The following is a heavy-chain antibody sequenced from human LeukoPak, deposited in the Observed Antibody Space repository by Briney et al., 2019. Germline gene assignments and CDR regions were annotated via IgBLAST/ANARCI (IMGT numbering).Heavy chain of an antibody. D-gene: IGHD3-10*01. CDR1: GFTFSSYG. CDR3: AKDGYYYGSGSYQDPYYFDY. CDR2: ISYDGSNK. J-gene: IGHJ4*02. Sequence: GRSLRLSCAASGFTFSSYGMHWVRQAPGKGLEWVAVISYDGSNKYYADSVKGRFTISRDNSKNTLYLQMNSLRAEDTAVYYCAKDGYYYGSGSYQDPYYFDYWGQGTLVTVSS. V-gene: IGHV3-30*18.